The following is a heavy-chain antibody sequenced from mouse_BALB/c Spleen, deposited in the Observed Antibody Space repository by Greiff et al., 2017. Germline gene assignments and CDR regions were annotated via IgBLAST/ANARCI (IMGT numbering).Heavy chain of an antibody. J-gene: IGHJ4*01. CDR3: ARYLSMDY. V-gene: IGHV5-6-5*01. Sequence: EVNVVESGGGLVKPGGSLKLSCAASGFTFSSYAMSWVRQTPEKRLEWVASISSGGSTYYPDSVKGRFTISRDNARNILYLQMSSLRSEDTAMYYCARYLSMDYWGQGTSVTVSS. CDR2: ISSGGST. CDR1: GFTFSSYA. D-gene: IGHD5-1*01.